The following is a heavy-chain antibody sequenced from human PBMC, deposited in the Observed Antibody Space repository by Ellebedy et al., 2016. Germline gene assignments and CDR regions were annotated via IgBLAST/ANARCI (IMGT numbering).Heavy chain of an antibody. D-gene: IGHD4-23*01. CDR3: ARDEGMTTVVTNAFDI. CDR2: IWYDRSNI. CDR1: GFSFSSYA. Sequence: GESLKISXAASGFSFSSYAMNWVRQPPGKGLEWVAVIWYDRSNIYFSDSVRGRFTISRDNSRNTLYLQMNSLRGEDTAMYYCARDEGMTTVVTNAFDIWGQGTAVTVSS. J-gene: IGHJ3*02. V-gene: IGHV3-33*01.